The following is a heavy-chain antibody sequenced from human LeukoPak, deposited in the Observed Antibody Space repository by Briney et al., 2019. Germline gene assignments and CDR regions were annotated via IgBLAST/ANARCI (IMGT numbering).Heavy chain of an antibody. V-gene: IGHV1-2*02. J-gene: IGHJ4*02. CDR1: GYTFSDYY. Sequence: ASVKVSCKASGYTFSDYYIHWARQAPGQGLEWMGWIHPNSGGTNYLQKFHGRVTMTRDTSISTAYMELASLRSDDTAVYYCASTSHRDGYNEPYYFDYWGQGTLVAVSS. CDR3: ASTSHRDGYNEPYYFDY. CDR2: IHPNSGGT. D-gene: IGHD5-24*01.